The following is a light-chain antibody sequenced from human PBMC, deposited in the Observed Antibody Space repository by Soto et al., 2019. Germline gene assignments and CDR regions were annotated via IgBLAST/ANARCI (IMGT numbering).Light chain of an antibody. Sequence: EIVLTQSPSTLSLSPGDRATLSCRASQSVSSNLAWYQQKPGQAPRLLISGASSRATGIPERFSGSGSGTDFTLTISRLEPEDFALYYCQQYVTSAITFGQGTRLEIK. V-gene: IGKV3-20*01. CDR2: GAS. CDR3: QQYVTSAIT. CDR1: QSVSSN. J-gene: IGKJ5*01.